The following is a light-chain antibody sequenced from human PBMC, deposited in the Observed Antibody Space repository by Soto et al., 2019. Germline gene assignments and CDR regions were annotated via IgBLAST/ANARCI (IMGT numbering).Light chain of an antibody. J-gene: IGLJ3*02. CDR2: EVS. CDR1: SSDIGGYNY. V-gene: IGLV2-14*01. CDR3: SSYTGSSTPWV. Sequence: QSALTQPASVSGSPGQSITISCTGTSSDIGGYNYVSWYQQHPGKAPKLMIYEVSNRPSGVSNRFSGSKSGNTASLTISGLQAEDEGDYYCSSYTGSSTPWVFGGGTKLTVL.